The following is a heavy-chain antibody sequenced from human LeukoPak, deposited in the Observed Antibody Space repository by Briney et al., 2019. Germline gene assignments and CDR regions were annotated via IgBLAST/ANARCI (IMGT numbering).Heavy chain of an antibody. J-gene: IGHJ6*02. V-gene: IGHV3-30-3*01. CDR2: ISYDGSNK. CDR1: GFTFSSYA. Sequence: PGRSLRLSCAASGFTFSSYAMHWVRQAPGKGLEWVAVISYDGSNKYYADSVKGRFTISRDNSKNTLYLQMNSLRAEDTAVYYCARGRSGSYPVCYYGMDVWGQGTTVTVSS. CDR3: ARGRSGSYPVCYYGMDV. D-gene: IGHD1-26*01.